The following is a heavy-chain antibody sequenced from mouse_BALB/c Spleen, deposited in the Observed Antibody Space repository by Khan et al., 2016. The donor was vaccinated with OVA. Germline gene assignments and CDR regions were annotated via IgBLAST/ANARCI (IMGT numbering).Heavy chain of an antibody. CDR1: GFTFSSYG. V-gene: IGHV1-9*01. CDR3: ARGAYYGGSSWFGY. D-gene: IGHD1-1*02. J-gene: IGHJ3*01. CDR2: VLPGSGCN. Sequence: QVQLMQSGGELMKPGGSVKISCTATGFTFSSYGIAWVKQTPGHGLEWVGEVLPGSGCNNYNDKLKGKVTITRDTASNTVYMQLSNLTSDDSAVYYCARGAYYGGSSWFGYWGQGTLVTVSA.